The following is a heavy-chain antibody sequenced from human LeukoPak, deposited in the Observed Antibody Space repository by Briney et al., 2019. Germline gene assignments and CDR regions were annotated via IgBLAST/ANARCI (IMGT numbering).Heavy chain of an antibody. Sequence: GGSLRLSCAASGFTFSDYAMTWVRQAPGKGLEWVSSITAGGTNTSRSASTTGPFTISRDNSENTLYLQMNNLRAEDTAIYYCAKDSVAAAGLYLDYWGQGTLVTVSS. J-gene: IGHJ4*02. CDR1: GFTFSDYA. V-gene: IGHV3-23*01. CDR2: ITAGGTNT. CDR3: AKDSVAAAGLYLDY. D-gene: IGHD6-25*01.